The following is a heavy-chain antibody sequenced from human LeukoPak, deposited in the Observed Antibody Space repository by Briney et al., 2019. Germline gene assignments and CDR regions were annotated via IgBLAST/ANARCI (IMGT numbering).Heavy chain of an antibody. CDR3: ARVGSPLDY. V-gene: IGHV4-59*01. Sequence: SETLSLTCTVSGDTISSYYWSWVRQPPGKGLEWIGYIYYNGNTNYNPSLKSRVSISVDTSKNQFFLKLKSVTAADTAVYYCARVGSPLDYWGQGTLVTVSS. CDR1: GDTISSYY. J-gene: IGHJ4*02. D-gene: IGHD3-10*01. CDR2: IYYNGNT.